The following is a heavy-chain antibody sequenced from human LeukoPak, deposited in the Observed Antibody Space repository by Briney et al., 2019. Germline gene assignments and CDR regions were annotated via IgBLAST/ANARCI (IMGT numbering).Heavy chain of an antibody. D-gene: IGHD3-16*01. CDR2: IWYDGSNK. Sequence: GGSLRLSCAASGFTFSSYGMHWVRQAPGKGLEWVAVIWYDGSNKYYADSVKGRFTISRDNSKNTLYLQMNSLRAEDTAVYYCARGIASGGCFDYWGQGTLVTVSS. CDR3: ARGIASGGCFDY. J-gene: IGHJ4*02. CDR1: GFTFSSYG. V-gene: IGHV3-33*01.